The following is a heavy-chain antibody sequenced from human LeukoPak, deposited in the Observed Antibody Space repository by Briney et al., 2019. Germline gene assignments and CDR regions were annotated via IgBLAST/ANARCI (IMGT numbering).Heavy chain of an antibody. J-gene: IGHJ5*02. Sequence: GGSLRLSCAASGFTFSSYSMNWVRKAPGKGLEWVSSISSSSSYIYYADSVKGRFTISRDNAKNSLYLQMNSLRAEDTAVYYCARASGPGGSPTFDPWGQGTLVTVSS. CDR1: GFTFSSYS. CDR3: ARASGPGGSPTFDP. D-gene: IGHD1-26*01. V-gene: IGHV3-21*01. CDR2: ISSSSSYI.